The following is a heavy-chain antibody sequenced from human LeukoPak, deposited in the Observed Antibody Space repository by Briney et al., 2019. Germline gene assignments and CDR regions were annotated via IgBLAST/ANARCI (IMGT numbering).Heavy chain of an antibody. CDR1: GFTFSSYG. J-gene: IGHJ4*02. Sequence: GGSLRLSCAASGFTFSSYGMHWVRQAPGKGLEWVSGISWNSSSIGCADSVKGRFTISRDNAKNSLYLQMNSLRAEDTALYYCAKSVYYDSSGYVDYWGQGTLVTVSS. D-gene: IGHD3-22*01. CDR2: ISWNSSSI. CDR3: AKSVYYDSSGYVDY. V-gene: IGHV3-9*01.